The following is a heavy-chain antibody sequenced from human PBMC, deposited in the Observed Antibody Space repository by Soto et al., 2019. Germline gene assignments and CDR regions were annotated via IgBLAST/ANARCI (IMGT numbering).Heavy chain of an antibody. D-gene: IGHD3-10*01. CDR1: GFTFSSYA. Sequence: QVQLVESGGGVVQPGRSLRLSCAASGFTFSSYAMHWVRQAPGKGLEWVAVISYDGSNKYYADSVKGRFTISRDNSKNTLYLQMNSLRAEDTAVYYCARDGRGMVRGVISYYYGMDVWGQGTTVTVSS. CDR2: ISYDGSNK. CDR3: ARDGRGMVRGVISYYYGMDV. V-gene: IGHV3-30-3*01. J-gene: IGHJ6*02.